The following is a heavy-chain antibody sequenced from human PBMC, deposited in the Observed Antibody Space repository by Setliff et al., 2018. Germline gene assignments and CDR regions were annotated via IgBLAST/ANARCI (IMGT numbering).Heavy chain of an antibody. D-gene: IGHD2-15*01. CDR3: ARDLVKDIVVVVWYFDL. CDR2: ISSSSSTI. CDR1: GFTFSSYS. J-gene: IGHJ2*01. V-gene: IGHV3-48*01. Sequence: AGGSLRLSCAASGFTFSSYSMNWVRQAPGKGLEWVSYISSSSSTIYYADSVKGRFTISRDNAKNSLYLQMNSLRAEDTAVYYCARDLVKDIVVVVWYFDLWGRGTLVTVSS.